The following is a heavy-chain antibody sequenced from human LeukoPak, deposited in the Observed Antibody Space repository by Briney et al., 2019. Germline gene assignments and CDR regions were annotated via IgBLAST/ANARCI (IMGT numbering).Heavy chain of an antibody. D-gene: IGHD6-19*01. J-gene: IGHJ3*02. CDR2: ISSSSSYI. Sequence: PGGSLRLSCAASGFTFSSYSMNWVRQAPGQGLEWVSSISSSSSYIYYADSVKGRFTISRDNAKNSLYLQMNSLRAEDTAVYYCARVGRYSSGWDAFDIWGQGTMVTVSS. CDR3: ARVGRYSSGWDAFDI. CDR1: GFTFSSYS. V-gene: IGHV3-21*01.